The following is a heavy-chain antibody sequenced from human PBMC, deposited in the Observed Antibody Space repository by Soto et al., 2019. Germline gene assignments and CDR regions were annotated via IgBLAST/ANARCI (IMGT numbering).Heavy chain of an antibody. Sequence: QVQLVQSGTEVKKPGASVKVSCKASGYSFTNYYMHWVRQAPGQGLECMGTINAGGGYTTYAQRFRGRVTRSRYTSTITASKELSSLRYEDTALYDCTGGGAIVVGTAPFDLWGQGTLVTVSS. J-gene: IGHJ5*02. CDR3: TGGGAIVVGTAPFDL. D-gene: IGHD2-21*02. CDR1: GYSFTNYY. CDR2: INAGGGYT. V-gene: IGHV1-46*03.